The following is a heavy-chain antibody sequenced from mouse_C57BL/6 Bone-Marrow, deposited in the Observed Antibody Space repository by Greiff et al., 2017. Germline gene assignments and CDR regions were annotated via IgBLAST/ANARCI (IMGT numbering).Heavy chain of an antibody. Sequence: EVQLVESGGDLVKPGGSLKLSCAASGFTFSSYGMSWVRQTPDKRLEWVATISSGGSYTYYPDSVKGRFTISRDNAKNTLYLQMSSLKSEDTAMYYCARHERTAQGGFAYWGQGTLVTVSA. CDR2: ISSGGSYT. CDR1: GFTFSSYG. J-gene: IGHJ3*01. V-gene: IGHV5-6*01. D-gene: IGHD3-2*02. CDR3: ARHERTAQGGFAY.